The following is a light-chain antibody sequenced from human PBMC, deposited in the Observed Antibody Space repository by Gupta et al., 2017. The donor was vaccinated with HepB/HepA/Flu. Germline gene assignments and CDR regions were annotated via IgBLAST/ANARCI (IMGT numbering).Light chain of an antibody. CDR2: GPS. CDR3: QQYGSAPPFT. J-gene: IGKJ3*01. Sequence: EIVFTQSPGTLSLSPGERATLSCRASQSISSSFLAWDQQKPGQAPRLLIYGPSSRAAGIPDRFRGSGSGTDFTLTISRLEPEDFAVYDCQQYGSAPPFTFGPGTKVEIK. V-gene: IGKV3-20*01. CDR1: QSISSSF.